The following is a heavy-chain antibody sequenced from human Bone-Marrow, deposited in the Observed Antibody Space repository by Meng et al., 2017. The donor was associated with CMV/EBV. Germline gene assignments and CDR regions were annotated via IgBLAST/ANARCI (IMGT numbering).Heavy chain of an antibody. J-gene: IGHJ4*02. D-gene: IGHD5-12*01. CDR1: GFTFRNYW. Sequence: GGSLRLSCAVSGFTFRNYWMSWVRQAPGKGLEWVANIKHDGSERYYVDSVKGRFTISRDNAKNSLYLQMNSLRAEDTAVYYCARDRGLRVFDYWGQGTLVTVSS. V-gene: IGHV3-7*01. CDR2: IKHDGSER. CDR3: ARDRGLRVFDY.